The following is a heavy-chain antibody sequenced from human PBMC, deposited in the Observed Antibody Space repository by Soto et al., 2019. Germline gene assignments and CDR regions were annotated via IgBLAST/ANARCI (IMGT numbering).Heavy chain of an antibody. D-gene: IGHD6-19*01. J-gene: IGHJ4*02. CDR1: GFTFSDYY. Sequence: PGGSLRLSCAASGFTFSDYYMSWIRQAPGKGLEWVSYISSSGSTIYYADSVKGRFTISRDNAKSTLYLQLNSLRAEDTALYYCARGYSSGHDDWGQGTRVTVAS. CDR3: ARGYSSGHDD. V-gene: IGHV3-11*04. CDR2: ISSSGSTI.